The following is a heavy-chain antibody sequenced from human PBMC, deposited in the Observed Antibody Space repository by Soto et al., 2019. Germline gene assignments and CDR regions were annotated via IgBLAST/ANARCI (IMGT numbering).Heavy chain of an antibody. J-gene: IGHJ5*02. CDR1: VVSFSINY. CDR2: HYSGGST. Sequence: VGSLSVSCAISVVSFSINYLSWVRPAPVKGLEWVSVHYSGGSTYYADSVQGRFTISRDKSNNTLYLQMRRVRAEDTAVYFCARHRHPRGTVGATSPLDPWGQGTQVTVSS. D-gene: IGHD1-26*01. V-gene: IGHV3-53*01. CDR3: ARHRHPRGTVGATSPLDP.